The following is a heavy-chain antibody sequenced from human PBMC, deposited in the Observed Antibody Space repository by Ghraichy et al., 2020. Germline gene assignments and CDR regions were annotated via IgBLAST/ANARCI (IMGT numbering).Heavy chain of an antibody. D-gene: IGHD6-13*01. CDR3: ARDPAPGDY. CDR2: ITSSSSYI. V-gene: IGHV3-21*01. J-gene: IGHJ4*02. CDR1: GFTFSSYS. Sequence: GGSLRLSCAASGFTFSSYSMNWVRQAPGKGLEWVSSITSSSSYINYVDSVKGRFTISRDNAKNSLYLQMNSLRAEDTAVYYCARDPAPGDYWGQGTLVTVSS.